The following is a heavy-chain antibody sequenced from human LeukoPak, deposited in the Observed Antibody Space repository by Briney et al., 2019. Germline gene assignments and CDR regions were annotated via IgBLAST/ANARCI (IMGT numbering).Heavy chain of an antibody. J-gene: IGHJ1*01. CDR1: GGSLTSSSYY. Sequence: SETLSLTCTVSGGSLTSSSYYWGWIRQPPGKGLEWIGSIYYSGSTYYNPSLKSRVTISIDTSKNQFSLKLSSVTAADTAVYYCASPRGGIAARPGDVPLYFQHWGQGTLVTVSS. D-gene: IGHD6-6*01. CDR3: ASPRGGIAARPGDVPLYFQH. CDR2: IYYSGST. V-gene: IGHV4-39*07.